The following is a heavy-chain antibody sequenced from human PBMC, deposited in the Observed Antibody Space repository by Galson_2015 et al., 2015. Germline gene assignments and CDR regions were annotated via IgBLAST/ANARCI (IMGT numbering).Heavy chain of an antibody. CDR1: GFTFSIYA. CDR3: ARDVAGGDPHYWYSDL. Sequence: SLRLSCAASGFTFSIYAMSWVRQAPGKGLEWVSAISGSGGGTYYADSVKGRFTISRDNSKNTLYLQMNSLRAEDTALYYCARDVAGGDPHYWYSDLWGRGTLVTVSS. D-gene: IGHD2-21*02. J-gene: IGHJ2*01. CDR2: ISGSGGGT. V-gene: IGHV3-23*01.